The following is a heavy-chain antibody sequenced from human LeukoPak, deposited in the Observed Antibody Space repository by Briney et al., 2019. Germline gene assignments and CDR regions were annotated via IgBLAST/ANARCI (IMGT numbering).Heavy chain of an antibody. V-gene: IGHV4-30-2*01. Sequence: KPSETLSLTCAVSGGSISSGGYSWSWIRQPPGKGPEWIGYIYHSGSTYYNPSLKSRVTISVDRSKNQFSLKLSSVTAADTAVYYCARAAAIQLWFDYWGQGTLVTVSS. CDR2: IYHSGST. J-gene: IGHJ4*02. D-gene: IGHD5-18*01. CDR3: ARAAAIQLWFDY. CDR1: GGSISSGGYS.